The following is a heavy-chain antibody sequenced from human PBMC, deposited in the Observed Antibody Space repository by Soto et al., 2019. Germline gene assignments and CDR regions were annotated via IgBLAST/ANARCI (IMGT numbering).Heavy chain of an antibody. J-gene: IGHJ4*02. V-gene: IGHV3-23*01. Sequence: EVQLLESGGGLVQPGGSLRLSCAASGFTFSSCAMSWVRQAPGKGLEWVSAISGSGDRTYYPDSVKGRFTISRDNSKNTLSLQKNSLRAEDTALYYCAKVRGLIDPMDYWGQGTLVTVSS. CDR1: GFTFSSCA. CDR2: ISGSGDRT. D-gene: IGHD3-10*01. CDR3: AKVRGLIDPMDY.